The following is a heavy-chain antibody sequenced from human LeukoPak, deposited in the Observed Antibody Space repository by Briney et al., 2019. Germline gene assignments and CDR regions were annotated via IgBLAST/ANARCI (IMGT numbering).Heavy chain of an antibody. CDR3: ARERPVWQQLAHDAFDI. Sequence: SSVKVSCKASGGTFSSYAISWVRQAPGQGLEWMGGIIPISGTANYAQKFQGRVTITTDESTSTAYMELSSLRSEDTAVYYCARERPVWQQLAHDAFDIWGQGTMVTVSS. V-gene: IGHV1-69*05. CDR1: GGTFSSYA. D-gene: IGHD6-13*01. CDR2: IIPISGTA. J-gene: IGHJ3*02.